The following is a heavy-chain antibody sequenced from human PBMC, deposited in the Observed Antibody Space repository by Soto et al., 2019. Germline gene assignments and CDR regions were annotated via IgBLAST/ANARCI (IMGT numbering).Heavy chain of an antibody. CDR3: AVIAAAGNFDY. V-gene: IGHV3-30-3*01. Sequence: QVQLVESGGGVVQPGRSLRLSCAASGFTFSSYAMHWVRQAPGKGLEWVAVISYDGSNKYYADSVKGRFTISRDNSKYTLYLQMNSLRAEDTAVYYCAVIAAAGNFDYWGQGTLVTVSS. J-gene: IGHJ4*02. D-gene: IGHD6-13*01. CDR1: GFTFSSYA. CDR2: ISYDGSNK.